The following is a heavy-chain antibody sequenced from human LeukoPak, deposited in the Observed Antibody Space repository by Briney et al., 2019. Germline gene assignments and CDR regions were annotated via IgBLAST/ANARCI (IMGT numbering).Heavy chain of an antibody. Sequence: SETLSLTCAVYGGSFSGYYWSWNRQPPGKGLEWIGEINHSGSTNYNPSLKSRVTISVDTSKNQFSLKLSSVTAADTAVYYCARGQSTIFGVVSTFDYWGQGTLVTVSS. J-gene: IGHJ4*02. CDR2: INHSGST. CDR3: ARGQSTIFGVVSTFDY. CDR1: GGSFSGYY. V-gene: IGHV4-34*01. D-gene: IGHD3-3*01.